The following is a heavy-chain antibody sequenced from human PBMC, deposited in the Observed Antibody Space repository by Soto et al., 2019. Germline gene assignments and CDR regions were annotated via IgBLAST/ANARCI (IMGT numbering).Heavy chain of an antibody. V-gene: IGHV3-7*03. D-gene: IGHD3-22*01. CDR2: IKQDGSEK. CDR1: GFTFSRYW. Sequence: PGGSLRLSCAASGFTFSRYWMSWVRQAPRKGLEWVANIKQDGSEKYYVDSVKGRFTISRDNAKNSVYLQMNSLRAEDTAVYYCARAQDDYDSSGYLDYWGQGTLVTVSS. CDR3: ARAQDDYDSSGYLDY. J-gene: IGHJ4*02.